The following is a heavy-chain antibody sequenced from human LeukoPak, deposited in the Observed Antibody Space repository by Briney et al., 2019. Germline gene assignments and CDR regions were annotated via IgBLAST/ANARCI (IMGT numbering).Heavy chain of an antibody. CDR2: INYEGSST. J-gene: IGHJ4*02. D-gene: IGHD1-26*01. CDR1: GFTFSSYW. V-gene: IGHV3-74*01. CDR3: AGDFWELPLFDY. Sequence: GGSLRLSCAASGFTFSSYWMHWVRQAPGKGLVWVAHINYEGSSTTYADSVRGRFTVSRDNAKNTLYLQMNSLRAEDTAVYYCAGDFWELPLFDYWGQGTLVTVSS.